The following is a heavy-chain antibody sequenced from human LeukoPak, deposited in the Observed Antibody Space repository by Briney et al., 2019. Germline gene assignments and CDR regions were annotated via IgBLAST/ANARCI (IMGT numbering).Heavy chain of an antibody. J-gene: IGHJ3*02. V-gene: IGHV3-23*01. Sequence: GGSLRLSCAASGLTFSCCAMSWVRQPPGKGLEWVSATSGSGGSTYYADSVKGRFTISRDNSKNTLYLQMSGLRAEDTAVYYCAKRTPWTGPFDIWGQGTLVTVSS. CDR2: TSGSGGST. CDR3: AKRTPWTGPFDI. D-gene: IGHD4-23*01. CDR1: GLTFSCCA.